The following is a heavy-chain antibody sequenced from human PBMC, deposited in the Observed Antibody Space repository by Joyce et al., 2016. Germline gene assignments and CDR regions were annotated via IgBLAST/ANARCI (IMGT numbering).Heavy chain of an antibody. CDR2: INPDRGDT. CDR3: AREYGGTFYFDY. CDR1: GFSFSGYY. Sequence: QVQPVQSGAEVKNPGASVKVSCKASGFSFSGYYIHWVRQAPGQGLEWMGWINPDRGDTIYAQKFQGRVTMTRDTSISTVYLELGRLTSDDTALYYCAREYGGTFYFDYWGQVTLVTVSS. V-gene: IGHV1-2*02. J-gene: IGHJ4*02. D-gene: IGHD4-23*01.